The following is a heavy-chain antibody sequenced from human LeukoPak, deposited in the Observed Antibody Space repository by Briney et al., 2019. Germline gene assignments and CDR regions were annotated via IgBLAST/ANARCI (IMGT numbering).Heavy chain of an antibody. D-gene: IGHD5-24*01. CDR2: ISSSSSSI. V-gene: IGHV3-21*01. J-gene: IGHJ4*02. CDR1: GFTFSSYS. Sequence: AGGSLRLSCAASGFTFSSYSMNWVRQAPGKGLGWVSSISSSSSSIYYADSVKGGFTIYRDNAKNSLYLQMNSLRAEDTAVYYCARSGRDGYWGFDYWGQGTLVTVSS. CDR3: ARSGRDGYWGFDY.